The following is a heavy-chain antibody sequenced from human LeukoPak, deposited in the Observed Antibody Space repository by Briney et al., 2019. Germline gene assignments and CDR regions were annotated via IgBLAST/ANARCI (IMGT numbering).Heavy chain of an antibody. V-gene: IGHV1-24*01. D-gene: IGHD5-18*01. CDR3: ATSSGYTAMAYFDY. J-gene: IGHJ4*02. CDR1: GYTLTELS. CDR2: FDPEDGET. Sequence: GASVRVSCKVSGYTLTELSMHWVRQAPGKGLEGRGGFDPEDGETIYAQKFQGRVTMTEDTSTDTAYMELSSLRSEDTAVYYCATSSGYTAMAYFDYWGQGTLVTVSS.